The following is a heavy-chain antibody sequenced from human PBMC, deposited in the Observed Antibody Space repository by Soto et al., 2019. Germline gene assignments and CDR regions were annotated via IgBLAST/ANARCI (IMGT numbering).Heavy chain of an antibody. Sequence: GASVKVSCKASGYTFTSYAMHLGRQAPRQRLEWMGWINAGNGNTKYSQKFQGRVTITRDTSASTAYMELSSLRSEDTAVYYCARDPFGVGAPFWWFDPWGQGTLVTVSS. CDR2: INAGNGNT. D-gene: IGHD1-26*01. CDR1: GYTFTSYA. V-gene: IGHV1-3*01. J-gene: IGHJ5*02. CDR3: ARDPFGVGAPFWWFDP.